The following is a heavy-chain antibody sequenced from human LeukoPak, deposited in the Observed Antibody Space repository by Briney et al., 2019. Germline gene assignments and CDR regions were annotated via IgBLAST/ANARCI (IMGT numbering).Heavy chain of an antibody. V-gene: IGHV1-69*01. CDR2: IIPIFGTA. D-gene: IGHD6-19*01. CDR1: GGTFSSYA. CDR3: ARIPRGYSSGWYARGHFDY. J-gene: IGHJ4*02. Sequence: SVKVSCKASGGTFSSYAISWVRQAPGQGLEWMGGIIPIFGTANYAQRFQGRVTITADESTSTAYMELSSLRSEDTAVYYCARIPRGYSSGWYARGHFDYWGQGTLVTVSS.